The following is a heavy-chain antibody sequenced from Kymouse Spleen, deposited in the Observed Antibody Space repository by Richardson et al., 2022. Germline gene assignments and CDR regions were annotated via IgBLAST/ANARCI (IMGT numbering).Heavy chain of an antibody. V-gene: IGHV3-66*03. CDR1: GFTVSSNY. Sequence: EVQLVESGGGLIQPGGSLRLSCAASGFTVSSNYMSWVRQAPGKGLEWVSVIYSCGSTYYADSVKGRFTISRDNSKNTLYLQMNSLRAEDTAVYYCARDRYSSSWSVLYGMDVWGQGTTVTVSS. J-gene: IGHJ6*02. CDR3: ARDRYSSSWSVLYGMDV. CDR2: IYSCGST. D-gene: IGHD6-13*01.